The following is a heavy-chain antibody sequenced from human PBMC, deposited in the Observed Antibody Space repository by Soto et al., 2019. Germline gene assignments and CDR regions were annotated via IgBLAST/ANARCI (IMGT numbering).Heavy chain of an antibody. Sequence: ASVKVSCKASGYTFTGYYMHWVRQAPGQGLEWMGWINPNSGGTNYAQKFQGWVTMTRDTSISTAYMELSRLRSDDTAVYYCAAQTTVTTGYGMDVWGQGTTVTVSS. CDR2: INPNSGGT. V-gene: IGHV1-2*04. CDR3: AAQTTVTTGYGMDV. J-gene: IGHJ6*01. CDR1: GYTFTGYY. D-gene: IGHD4-17*01.